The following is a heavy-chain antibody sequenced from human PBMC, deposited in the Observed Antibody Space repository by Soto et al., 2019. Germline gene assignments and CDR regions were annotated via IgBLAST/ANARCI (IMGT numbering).Heavy chain of an antibody. J-gene: IGHJ5*02. CDR1: GYTFTSYY. Sequence: ASVKVSCKASGYTFTSYYMHWVRQAPGQGLEWMGIINPSGGSTSYAQKFQGRVTMTRDTSTSTVYMELSSLRSEDTAVYYCASQEYYYDSSGYSIFGFDPWGQGTLVTVSS. V-gene: IGHV1-46*01. D-gene: IGHD3-22*01. CDR3: ASQEYYYDSSGYSIFGFDP. CDR2: INPSGGST.